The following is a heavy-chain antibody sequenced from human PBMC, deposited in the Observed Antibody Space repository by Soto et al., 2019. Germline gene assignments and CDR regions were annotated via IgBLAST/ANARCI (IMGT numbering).Heavy chain of an antibody. D-gene: IGHD6-6*01. J-gene: IGHJ4*02. V-gene: IGHV1-69*12. CDR1: GGTFSSYA. Sequence: QVQLVQSGAEVKKPGSSVKVSCKASGGTFSSYAISWVRQAPGQGLEWMGGIIPIFGTANYAQKFQGRVPITADESTSTDYMELSSLISEDTAVYYCERGTSIAAPTASFDYWGQGTLVTVSS. CDR2: IIPIFGTA. CDR3: ERGTSIAAPTASFDY.